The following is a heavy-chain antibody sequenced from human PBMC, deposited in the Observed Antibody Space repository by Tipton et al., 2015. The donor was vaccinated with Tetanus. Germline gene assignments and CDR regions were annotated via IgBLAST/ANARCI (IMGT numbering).Heavy chain of an antibody. Sequence: SLRLSCAASGLTFSDHYMDWVRQAPGKGLEWVGRIRKKASSYTTEYAASVKGRFTISRDDSKNSLYLQMNSLKTEDTAVYYCVTSGSCAPPGSWGQGTLVPVSS. CDR3: VTSGSCAPPGS. D-gene: IGHD1-26*01. CDR2: IRKKASSYTT. CDR1: GLTFSDHY. V-gene: IGHV3-72*01. J-gene: IGHJ5*02.